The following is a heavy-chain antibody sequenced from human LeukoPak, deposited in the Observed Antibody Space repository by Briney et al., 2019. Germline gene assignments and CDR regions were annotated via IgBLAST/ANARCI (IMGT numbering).Heavy chain of an antibody. Sequence: GGSLRLSCATSGFTFTTFWMHWARQPPGKGLVWVSRINHDGSSTNYADSVKGRFTISRDNAKNTVYLQMNSLRAEDTAVYYCASTGALVAVAGPDYYYYMDVWGKGTTVTVSS. CDR2: INHDGSST. CDR1: GFTFTTFW. V-gene: IGHV3-74*01. CDR3: ASTGALVAVAGPDYYYYMDV. D-gene: IGHD6-19*01. J-gene: IGHJ6*03.